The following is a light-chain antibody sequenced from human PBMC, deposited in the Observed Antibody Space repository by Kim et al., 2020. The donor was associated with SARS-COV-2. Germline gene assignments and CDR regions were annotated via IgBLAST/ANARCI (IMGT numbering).Light chain of an antibody. Sequence: PGQTAKITCGGNDIGTRSVHWYQQQPGQAPVLVVYDNSARPSGTPGRFSGSNSGNTATLTISRVEAGDEADYYCQVWDTSTDYVVFGGGTQLTVL. CDR3: QVWDTSTDYVV. J-gene: IGLJ3*02. CDR1: DIGTRS. CDR2: DNS. V-gene: IGLV3-21*02.